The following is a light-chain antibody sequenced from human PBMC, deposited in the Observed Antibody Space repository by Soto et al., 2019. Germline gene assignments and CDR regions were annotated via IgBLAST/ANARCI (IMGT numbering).Light chain of an antibody. J-gene: IGKJ1*01. CDR3: QHYGNSPT. Sequence: EIVLTQSPATLSLSPGERATLSCRASQSVSSYLAWYQQKPGQAPRLLIYDASNRATGIPARFSGSGSGTDFTLSISRLEPEDFAVYWCQHYGNSPTFGQGTKVQIK. CDR1: QSVSSY. V-gene: IGKV3-11*01. CDR2: DAS.